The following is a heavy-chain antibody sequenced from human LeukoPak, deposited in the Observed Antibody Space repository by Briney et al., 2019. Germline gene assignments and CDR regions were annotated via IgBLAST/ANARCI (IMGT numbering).Heavy chain of an antibody. J-gene: IGHJ6*03. CDR2: INHSGST. V-gene: IGHV4-30-2*01. D-gene: IGHD6-13*01. CDR1: GGSISSGGYS. Sequence: SQTLSLTCAVSGGSISSGGYSWSWIRQPPGKGLEWIGEINHSGSTNYNPSLKSRVTISVDTSKNQFSLKLSSVTAADTAVYYCARRIAAADPYYYYYYYMDVWGKGTTVTVSS. CDR3: ARRIAAADPYYYYYYYMDV.